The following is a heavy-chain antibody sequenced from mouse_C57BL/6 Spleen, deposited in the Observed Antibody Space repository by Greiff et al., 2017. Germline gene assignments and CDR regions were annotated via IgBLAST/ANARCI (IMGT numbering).Heavy chain of an antibody. J-gene: IGHJ3*01. CDR3: ATYGKGTWFAY. Sequence: DVKLQESGPELVKPGASVKIPCKASGYTFTDYNMDWVKQSHGKSLEWIGDINPNNGGTIYNQKFKGKATLTVDKSSSTAYMELRSLTSEDTAVYYCATYGKGTWFAYWGQGTLVTVSA. CDR2: INPNNGGT. D-gene: IGHD2-10*02. V-gene: IGHV1-18*01. CDR1: GYTFTDYN.